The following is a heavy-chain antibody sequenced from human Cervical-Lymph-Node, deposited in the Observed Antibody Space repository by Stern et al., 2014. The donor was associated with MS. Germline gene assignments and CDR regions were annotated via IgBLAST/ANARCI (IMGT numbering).Heavy chain of an antibody. Sequence: EQLVESGGGVVQPGRSLRLSCAASGLTFSTYGMHWVRQAPGKGLEGVAVISYDGSNTYYADSGKGRFTISRDNSKNTLYLQVNSLRAEDTAVYYCAKQPTEMARTNYYHFYAMDVWGQGTTVTVSS. CDR1: GLTFSTYG. V-gene: IGHV3-30*18. CDR3: AKQPTEMARTNYYHFYAMDV. CDR2: ISYDGSNT. J-gene: IGHJ6*02. D-gene: IGHD5-24*01.